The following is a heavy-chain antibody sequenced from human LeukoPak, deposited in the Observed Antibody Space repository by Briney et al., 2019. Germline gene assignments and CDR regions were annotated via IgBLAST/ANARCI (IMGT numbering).Heavy chain of an antibody. Sequence: SVKVSCKASGYTFINSAIGWVRQAPGQGLEWMGWISPYNGYTKYAESLQGRVTMTTDTSTSTAYMELRSLRSDDTAMYYCARVGASHDGLLDYWGQGTRVTVSS. CDR1: GYTFINSA. V-gene: IGHV1-18*01. CDR2: ISPYNGYT. D-gene: IGHD1-1*01. CDR3: ARVGASHDGLLDY. J-gene: IGHJ4*02.